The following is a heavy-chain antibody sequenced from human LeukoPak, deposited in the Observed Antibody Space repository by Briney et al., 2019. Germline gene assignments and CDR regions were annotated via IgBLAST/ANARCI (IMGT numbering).Heavy chain of an antibody. D-gene: IGHD6-19*01. J-gene: IGHJ6*02. Sequence: GGSLRLSCAASGFTFSIYAIHWVRQAPGKRPEYVSAISSDGANTYYANSVKGRFTISRDNSKNTLYLQMGSLRAEDMAVYYCARVASIGYTSGWYGLLDVWGQGTTVTVSS. V-gene: IGHV3-64*01. CDR2: ISSDGANT. CDR1: GFTFSIYA. CDR3: ARVASIGYTSGWYGLLDV.